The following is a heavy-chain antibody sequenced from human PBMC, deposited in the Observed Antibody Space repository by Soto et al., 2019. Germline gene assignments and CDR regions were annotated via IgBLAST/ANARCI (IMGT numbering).Heavy chain of an antibody. D-gene: IGHD3-10*01. V-gene: IGHV4-30-4*01. CDR2: IYYSGST. J-gene: IGHJ5*02. CDR3: ARAGMVRGVINWFDP. Sequence: SETLSLTCTVSGDSIRSGNHYWSWIRQPPGKGLEWIGYIYYSGSTYYNPSLKSRVTISVDTSKNQFSLKLSSVTAADTAVYYCARAGMVRGVINWFDPWGQGTLVTVSS. CDR1: GDSIRSGNHY.